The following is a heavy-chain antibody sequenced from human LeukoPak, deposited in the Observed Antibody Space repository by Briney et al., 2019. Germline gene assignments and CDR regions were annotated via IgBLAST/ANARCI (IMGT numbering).Heavy chain of an antibody. CDR3: ARGRVYGDYVFDY. J-gene: IGHJ4*02. D-gene: IGHD4-17*01. Sequence: GGSLRLSCAAYGFTFSSYSMNWVRQAPGKGLEWVSSISSSSSYIYYADSVKGRFTISRDNAKNSLYLQMNSLRAEDTAVYYCARGRVYGDYVFDYWGQGTLVTVSS. V-gene: IGHV3-21*01. CDR1: GFTFSSYS. CDR2: ISSSSSYI.